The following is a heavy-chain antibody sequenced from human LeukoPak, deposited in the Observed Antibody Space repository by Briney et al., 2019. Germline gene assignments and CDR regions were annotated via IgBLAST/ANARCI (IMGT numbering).Heavy chain of an antibody. D-gene: IGHD1-26*01. CDR2: ISYDGSNK. CDR3: AREVVGALAYYYYYMDV. Sequence: GGSLRLSCSASGFTFSSYAMHWVRQAPGKGLEWVAVISYDGSNKYYADSVKGRFTISRDNSKNTLYLQMNSLRAEDTAVYYCAREVVGALAYYYYYMDVWGKGTTVTVSS. J-gene: IGHJ6*03. CDR1: GFTFSSYA. V-gene: IGHV3-30*04.